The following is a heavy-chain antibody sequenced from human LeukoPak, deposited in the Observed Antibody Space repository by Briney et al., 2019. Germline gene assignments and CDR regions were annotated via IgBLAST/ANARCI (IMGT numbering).Heavy chain of an antibody. J-gene: IGHJ5*02. Sequence: GGSLRLSCAASGFTFSSYSMNWVRQAPGKGLEWVSSISSSSSYIYYADSVKGRFTISRDNAKNSLYLQMNSLRAEDTAVYYCARGVVVAATAVCNWFDPWGQGTLVTVSS. D-gene: IGHD2-15*01. CDR3: ARGVVVAATAVCNWFDP. V-gene: IGHV3-21*01. CDR1: GFTFSSYS. CDR2: ISSSSSYI.